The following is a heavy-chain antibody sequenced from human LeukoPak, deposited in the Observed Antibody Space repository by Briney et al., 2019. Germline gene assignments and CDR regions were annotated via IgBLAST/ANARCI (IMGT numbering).Heavy chain of an antibody. V-gene: IGHV3-23*01. CDR2: ISGSGSST. CDR1: GFTFSSYA. J-gene: IGHJ5*02. D-gene: IGHD5-18*01. CDR3: AKDRVDTDMVSWLDP. Sequence: GASLRLSCAASGFTFSSYAMSWVRQAPGKGLEWVSAISGSGSSTYYADSVKGRFTISRDNSKNTLYLQMNSLRAEDTAIYYCAKDRVDTDMVSWLDPWGQGTLVTVSS.